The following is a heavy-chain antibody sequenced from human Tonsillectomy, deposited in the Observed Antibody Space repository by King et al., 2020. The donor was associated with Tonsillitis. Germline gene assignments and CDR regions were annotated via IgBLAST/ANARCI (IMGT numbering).Heavy chain of an antibody. Sequence: LQLQESGPGLVKPSETLSLTCTVSGGSISSSSYYWGWIRQPPGKGLEWIGSIYYSGSTYYNPSLKSRVTISVDTSKNQFSLKLSSVTAADTAVYYCARLGLLYYGSGSYLYYFDYWGQGTLVTVSS. V-gene: IGHV4-39*07. J-gene: IGHJ4*02. CDR2: IYYSGST. CDR3: ARLGLLYYGSGSYLYYFDY. D-gene: IGHD3-10*01. CDR1: GGSISSSSYY.